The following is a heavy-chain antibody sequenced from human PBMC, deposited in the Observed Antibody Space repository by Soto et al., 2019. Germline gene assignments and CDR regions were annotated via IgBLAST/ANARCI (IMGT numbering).Heavy chain of an antibody. CDR2: IYYSGST. J-gene: IGHJ6*02. Sequence: SETLSLTCTVSGGSISSGGYYWSWIRQHPGKGLEWIGYIYYSGSTYYNPSLKSRVTISVDTSKNQFSLKLSSVTAADMAVYYCARDNWNDNRYYYYGMDVWGQGTTVT. CDR1: GGSISSGGYY. D-gene: IGHD1-20*01. CDR3: ARDNWNDNRYYYYGMDV. V-gene: IGHV4-31*03.